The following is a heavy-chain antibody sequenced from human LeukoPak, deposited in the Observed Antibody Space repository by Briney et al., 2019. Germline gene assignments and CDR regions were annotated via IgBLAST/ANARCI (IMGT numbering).Heavy chain of an antibody. CDR3: AKTTTGYSSGRYPGWPVDY. D-gene: IGHD6-19*01. CDR2: ISGSGGST. J-gene: IGHJ4*02. Sequence: GGSLRLSCAASGFTFSSYAIYWVRQAAGKGLDWVSGISGSGGSTYFADSVKGRFTISRDNSKNTVYLQMNSLRAEDTAVYYCAKTTTGYSSGRYPGWPVDYWGQGTLVTLSS. V-gene: IGHV3-23*01. CDR1: GFTFSSYA.